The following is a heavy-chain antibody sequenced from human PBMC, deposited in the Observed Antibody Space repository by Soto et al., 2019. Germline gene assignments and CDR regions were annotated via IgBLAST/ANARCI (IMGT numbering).Heavy chain of an antibody. CDR3: ATLGAKYFDH. Sequence: SVKVSCKASGYTFTDYYIHWVRQAPGQGLEYMGWINPNSGGTNYAQKFQGRVTMTRDTSISTAYVEMSRLGSDDTAIYYCATLGAKYFDHWGQGTLVTVSS. J-gene: IGHJ4*02. CDR2: INPNSGGT. D-gene: IGHD3-10*01. V-gene: IGHV1-2*02. CDR1: GYTFTDYY.